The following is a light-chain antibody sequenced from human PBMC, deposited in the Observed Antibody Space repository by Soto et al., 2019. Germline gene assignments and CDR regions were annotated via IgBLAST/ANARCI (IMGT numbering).Light chain of an antibody. CDR1: QSVSSTY. J-gene: IGKJ1*01. CDR3: HQYGSSPWT. CDR2: GAF. Sequence: EIGFTQCSGTLSFSPGERVTLSCRASQSVSSTYLAWYQHKPGQAPRLLIYGAFSRATGIPARFSGSGSGTDFTITISRLEPDDFAVYYCHQYGSSPWTFGQGTKVDIK. V-gene: IGKV3-20*01.